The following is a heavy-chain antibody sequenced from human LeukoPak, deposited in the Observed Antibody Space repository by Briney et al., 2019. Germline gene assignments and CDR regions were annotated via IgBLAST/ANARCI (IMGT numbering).Heavy chain of an antibody. J-gene: IGHJ4*02. CDR2: ISAYSGNT. CDR3: ARAPDDYDFWSGPFDY. Sequence: ASVKVSCKASGYTFTNYGISWVRQAPGQGLKWMQCISAYSGNTNYAKNLQGRVTMTTDTYTSTAYMELRNLRSDDTAVYYCARAPDDYDFWSGPFDYWGRGTLVTVSS. D-gene: IGHD3-3*01. V-gene: IGHV1-18*01. CDR1: GYTFTNYG.